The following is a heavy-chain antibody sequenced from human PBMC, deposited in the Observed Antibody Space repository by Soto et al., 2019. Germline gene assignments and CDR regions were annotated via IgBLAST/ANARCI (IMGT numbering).Heavy chain of an antibody. D-gene: IGHD6-13*01. CDR3: ARPLAAATFNWFDP. CDR1: GFPFSSYA. CDR2: IWYDGSNK. Sequence: QVQLVESGGGVVKPGRPLRLSFAPPGFPFSSYARPWVRQAPGKGLEWVAVIWYDGSNKYYADSVKGRFTISRDNSKNTLYLQMNSLRAEDTAVYYCARPLAAATFNWFDPWGQGTLVTVSS. J-gene: IGHJ5*02. V-gene: IGHV3-33*01.